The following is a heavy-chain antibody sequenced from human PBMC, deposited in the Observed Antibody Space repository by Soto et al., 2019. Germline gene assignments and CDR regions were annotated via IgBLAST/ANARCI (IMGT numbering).Heavy chain of an antibody. CDR2: INPSGGRA. CDR3: ARGHRSTWYAVDH. V-gene: IGHV1-46*01. CDR1: GYIFTGSY. Sequence: GASVKVSCKASGYIFTGSYIHWVRLAPGQGLEWMGGINPSGGRATYPQKFLGRVTLIRDTSSSTVEMELSSLRSEDTALYFCARGHRSTWYAVDHWRQGTQVTVSS. J-gene: IGHJ4*02. D-gene: IGHD6-13*01.